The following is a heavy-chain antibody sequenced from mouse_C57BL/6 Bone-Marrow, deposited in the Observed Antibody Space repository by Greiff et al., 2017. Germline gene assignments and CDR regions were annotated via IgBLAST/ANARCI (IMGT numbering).Heavy chain of an antibody. Sequence: VKLVESGAELMKPGASVKLSCKATGYTFTGYWIEWVKQRPGHGLEWIGEILPGSGITNYNEKFKGKATFTADTSSNTAYMQLSSLTTEDSAIYDCAHSNYFYWYFDVWGTGTTVTVSS. V-gene: IGHV1-9*01. D-gene: IGHD2-5*01. CDR3: AHSNYFYWYFDV. CDR2: ILPGSGIT. J-gene: IGHJ1*03. CDR1: GYTFTGYW.